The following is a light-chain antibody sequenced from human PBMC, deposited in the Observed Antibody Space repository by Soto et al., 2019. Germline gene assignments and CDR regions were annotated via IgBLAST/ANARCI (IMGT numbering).Light chain of an antibody. CDR1: QRVASD. V-gene: IGKV3-20*01. Sequence: VLTQSPGTLSLSPGEGATLSCRASQRVASDLAWYLQKPGQPPRLLIYDASIRATGIPDRISGSGSERDFTLTISRLEPEDAAVYYCQQYLNSPRTFGQWTKLEIK. CDR3: QQYLNSPRT. CDR2: DAS. J-gene: IGKJ1*01.